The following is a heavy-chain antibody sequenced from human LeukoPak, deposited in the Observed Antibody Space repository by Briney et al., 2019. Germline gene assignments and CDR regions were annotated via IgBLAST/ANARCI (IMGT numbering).Heavy chain of an antibody. V-gene: IGHV3-48*01. Sequence: PGGSLRLSCAASGFTFSTYSMNWVRQAPGKGLEWVSSISGSSSTIYYADSVKGRFTISRDNAKNSLYLQMNSLRAEDTAVYYCARDRRTTVTINWFDPWGQGTLVTVSS. D-gene: IGHD4-17*01. CDR1: GFTFSTYS. CDR3: ARDRRTTVTINWFDP. CDR2: ISGSSSTI. J-gene: IGHJ5*02.